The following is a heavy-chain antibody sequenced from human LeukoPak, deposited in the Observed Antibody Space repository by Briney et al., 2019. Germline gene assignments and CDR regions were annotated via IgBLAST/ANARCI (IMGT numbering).Heavy chain of an antibody. CDR2: IYRSGST. Sequence: PSETLSLTCAVSGYSLSRGSYWGWIRQPPGKGLEGIGSIYRSGSTYYNPSLKTRVTISVDTSKNQFSLKLSSVTAADTAVYYCARAPYDYGDYDYWGQGTLVTVSS. CDR1: GYSLSRGSY. CDR3: ARAPYDYGDYDY. D-gene: IGHD4-17*01. V-gene: IGHV4-38-2*01. J-gene: IGHJ4*02.